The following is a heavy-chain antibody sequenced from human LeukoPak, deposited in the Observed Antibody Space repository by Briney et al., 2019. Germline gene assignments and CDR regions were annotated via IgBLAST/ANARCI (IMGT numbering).Heavy chain of an antibody. J-gene: IGHJ4*02. Sequence: QSGGSLRLSCAASGFTFSSYWMSWVRQAPGKGLEWVASIKEDGSEKYYVDSVKGRFTISRDNAKNSVYLQMNRLRAEDTAVYYCARDWSDGFDYWGQGTLVTVSS. CDR2: IKEDGSEK. CDR1: GFTFSSYW. D-gene: IGHD3-3*01. V-gene: IGHV3-7*01. CDR3: ARDWSDGFDY.